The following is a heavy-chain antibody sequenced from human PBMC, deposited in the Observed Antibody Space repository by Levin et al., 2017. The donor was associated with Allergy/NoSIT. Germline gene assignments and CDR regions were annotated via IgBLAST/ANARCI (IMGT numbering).Heavy chain of an antibody. V-gene: IGHV4-4*02. CDR2: IYHSGST. J-gene: IGHJ4*02. CDR1: GGSISSNNW. D-gene: IGHD3-22*01. CDR3: ARDHGDHDSSGYYFDF. Sequence: SQTLSLPCAVSGGSISSNNWWSWVRQPPGKGLEWIGEIYHSGSTNYNPSLKSRVTISVDKSKNQFSLKLNSVTAADTAVYYCARDHGDHDSSGYYFDFWGQGTLVTVSS.